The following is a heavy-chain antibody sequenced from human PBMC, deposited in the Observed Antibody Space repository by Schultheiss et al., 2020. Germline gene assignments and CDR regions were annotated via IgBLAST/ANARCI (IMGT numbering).Heavy chain of an antibody. CDR2: ISAYNGNT. CDR3: ARSSNYDSSGYYYWYFDL. V-gene: IGHV1-18*01. D-gene: IGHD3-22*01. J-gene: IGHJ2*01. Sequence: GESLKISCKGSGYSFTTEWIGWVRQAPGQGLEWMGWISAYNGNTNYAQKLQGRVTMTTDTSTSTAYMELSSLRSEDTAVYYCARSSNYDSSGYYYWYFDLWGRGTLVTVSS. CDR1: GYSFTTEW.